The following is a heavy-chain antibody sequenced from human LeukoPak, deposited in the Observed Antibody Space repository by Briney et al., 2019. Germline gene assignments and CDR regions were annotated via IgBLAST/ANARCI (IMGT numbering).Heavy chain of an antibody. CDR3: ARETGSGSRSFDY. CDR2: ISNSGSSM. V-gene: IGHV3-11*01. Sequence: GGSLRLSCAAAGFFLSDYHMSWVRQAPGKGLEWVSHISNSGSSMYYADSVKGRFTISKDNANNLLYLQVNSLRADDTAIYYRARETGSGSRSFDYWGQGTLVTVSS. D-gene: IGHD6-13*01. J-gene: IGHJ4*02. CDR1: GFFLSDYH.